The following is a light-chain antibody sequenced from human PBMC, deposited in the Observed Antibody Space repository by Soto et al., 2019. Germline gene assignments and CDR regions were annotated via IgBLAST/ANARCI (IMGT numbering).Light chain of an antibody. J-gene: IGKJ1*01. CDR1: QSVLYSSNNKNY. Sequence: DIVMTQSPDSLAVSLGERATINCKSSQSVLYSSNNKNYLAWYQQKPGQPPKLLIYWASTRESGVPDRFSGSGSGTDFTLTISSLQAEDVAVYYCQHYNNWPRTFGQGTKVEIK. CDR3: QHYNNWPRT. CDR2: WAS. V-gene: IGKV4-1*01.